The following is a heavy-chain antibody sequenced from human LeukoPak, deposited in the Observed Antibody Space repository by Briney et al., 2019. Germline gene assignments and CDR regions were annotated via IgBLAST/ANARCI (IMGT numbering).Heavy chain of an antibody. Sequence: GGSLRLSCAASGFTFSSYAMNWVRQAPGRGLEWVSGISPSGGITYYTDSVKGRFTISRDNSKNTQSLQMNSLRAEDTAVYYCAKDDDWGRYKHWGQGTLVTVSS. D-gene: IGHD3-16*01. V-gene: IGHV3-23*01. J-gene: IGHJ1*01. CDR2: ISPSGGIT. CDR1: GFTFSSYA. CDR3: AKDDDWGRYKH.